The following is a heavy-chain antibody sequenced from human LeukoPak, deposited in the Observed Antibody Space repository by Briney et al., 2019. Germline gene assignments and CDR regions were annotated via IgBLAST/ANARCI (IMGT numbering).Heavy chain of an antibody. V-gene: IGHV3-74*01. D-gene: IGHD2-21*02. J-gene: IGHJ6*02. Sequence: GGSLRLSCAASGFTFSNYWMHWVRQAPGEALMWVSRIKSDGSSTTYADSVKGRFTISRDNAKNTLYLQMNSLRAEDTAVYYCSRDSLSSCGGDYYSGLDVWGQGTTVTVSS. CDR2: IKSDGSST. CDR1: GFTFSNYW. CDR3: SRDSLSSCGGDYYSGLDV.